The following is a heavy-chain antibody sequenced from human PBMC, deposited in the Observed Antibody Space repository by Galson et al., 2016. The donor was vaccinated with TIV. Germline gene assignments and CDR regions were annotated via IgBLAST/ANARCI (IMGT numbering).Heavy chain of an antibody. Sequence: SLRLSCAASGFTFSSYGMHWVRQAPGKGLEWVAFLRYDGSNKYYGDSVKGRFTISRDNSKNTLYLQMNSLRAEDTAVYYCAKEENSGYYPNDAFDFWGQGTMVTVS. J-gene: IGHJ3*01. D-gene: IGHD3-3*01. V-gene: IGHV3-30*02. CDR2: LRYDGSNK. CDR1: GFTFSSYG. CDR3: AKEENSGYYPNDAFDF.